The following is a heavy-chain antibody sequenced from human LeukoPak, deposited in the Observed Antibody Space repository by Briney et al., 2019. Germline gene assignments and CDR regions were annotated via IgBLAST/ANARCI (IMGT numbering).Heavy chain of an antibody. CDR1: GGSISSYY. J-gene: IGHJ4*02. CDR3: ARGVGGYPVDY. V-gene: IGHV4-59*01. Sequence: SETLSLTCTVSGGSISSYYWSWIRQPPGKGLEWIGYIYYSGSTNYNPSLKSRVTISVDTSKNQFSLKLSSVTAADTAVYYCARGVGGYPVDYWGQGTLVTVSS. D-gene: IGHD3-22*01. CDR2: IYYSGST.